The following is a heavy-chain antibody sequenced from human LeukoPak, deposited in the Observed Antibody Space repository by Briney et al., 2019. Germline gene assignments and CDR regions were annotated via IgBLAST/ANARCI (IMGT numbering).Heavy chain of an antibody. V-gene: IGHV1-69*05. D-gene: IGHD6-19*01. Sequence: SVTVSCKASGGTFSSYAISWVRQAPGQGLEWMGGIIPIFGTANYAQKFQGRVTITTDESTSTAYMELSSLRSEDTAVYYCASRRVAGTNYYYYYMDVWGKGTTVTVSS. CDR3: ASRRVAGTNYYYYYMDV. CDR2: IIPIFGTA. CDR1: GGTFSSYA. J-gene: IGHJ6*03.